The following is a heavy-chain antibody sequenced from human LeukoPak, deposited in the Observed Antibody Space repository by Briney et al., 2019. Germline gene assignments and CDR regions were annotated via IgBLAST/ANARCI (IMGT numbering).Heavy chain of an antibody. CDR1: GGSISSYY. J-gene: IGHJ3*02. V-gene: IGHV4-4*07. D-gene: IGHD3-22*01. Sequence: SETLSLTCTVSGGSISSYYWSWIRQPPGKGLEWIGRIYTSGSTNYNPSLKSRVTMSVDTSKNQFSLKLSSVTAADTAVYYCARTMRGRNYYDSSGSNDAFDIWGQGTMVTVSS. CDR2: IYTSGST. CDR3: ARTMRGRNYYDSSGSNDAFDI.